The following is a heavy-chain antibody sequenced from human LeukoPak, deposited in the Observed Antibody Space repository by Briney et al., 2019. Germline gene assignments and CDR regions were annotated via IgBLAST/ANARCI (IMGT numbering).Heavy chain of an antibody. CDR3: ARAGYRSRYFDY. V-gene: IGHV5-51*01. CDR2: INPGDSET. J-gene: IGHJ4*02. D-gene: IGHD6-19*01. CDR1: GYSFTSYW. Sequence: GESLKISFKGSGYSFTSYWIGWVRQMPGKGLEWMRIINPGDSETKYSPSFQARVTISADKSISTAYLQWSSLKASDTAMYYCARAGYRSRYFDYWGQGTLVTVSS.